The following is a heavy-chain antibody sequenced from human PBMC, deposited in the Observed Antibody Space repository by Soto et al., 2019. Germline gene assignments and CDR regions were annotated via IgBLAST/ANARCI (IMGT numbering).Heavy chain of an antibody. V-gene: IGHV1-18*01. CDR2: ISNKSGKT. Sequence: QAPMVQSGAEVKKHGAPVKVSCKVSGYTFTDYGLTWVRQAPGQGLEWVGWISNKSGKTKYGQKFQGRVTLTTDTTSSIAYMEMRSLRSDDTAVYFCARDRDWNLDYWGQGTLVTVSS. J-gene: IGHJ4*02. CDR1: GYTFTDYG. D-gene: IGHD2-21*02. CDR3: ARDRDWNLDY.